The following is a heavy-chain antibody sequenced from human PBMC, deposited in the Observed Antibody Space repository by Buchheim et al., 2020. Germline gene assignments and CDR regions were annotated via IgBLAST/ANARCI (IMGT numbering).Heavy chain of an antibody. D-gene: IGHD6-6*01. CDR3: AKDSSIAARHFDY. Sequence: QVQLVESGGGVVQPGRSLRLSCAASGFTFSSYGMHWVRQAPGKGLEWVAVISYDGSNKYYADSVKGRFTISRDNSKNKLYLQMNSRRAEDTAVYYCAKDSSIAARHFDYWGQGTL. CDR1: GFTFSSYG. V-gene: IGHV3-30*18. CDR2: ISYDGSNK. J-gene: IGHJ4*02.